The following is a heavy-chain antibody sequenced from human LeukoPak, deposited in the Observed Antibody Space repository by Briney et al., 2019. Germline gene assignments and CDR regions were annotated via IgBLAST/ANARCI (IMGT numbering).Heavy chain of an antibody. CDR1: GFTVSSNY. Sequence: PGGSLRLSCAASGFTVSSNYMSWVRQAPGKGLEWVSVIYSGGSTYYADSVKGRFTISRDNSKNTLYLQMNSLRAEDTAVYYCARFSGYSYGASFDYWGQGTLVTVSS. CDR3: ARFSGYSYGASFDY. J-gene: IGHJ4*02. CDR2: IYSGGST. D-gene: IGHD5-18*01. V-gene: IGHV3-53*01.